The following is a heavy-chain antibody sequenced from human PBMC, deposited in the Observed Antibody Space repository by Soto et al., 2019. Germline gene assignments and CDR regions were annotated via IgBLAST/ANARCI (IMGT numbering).Heavy chain of an antibody. CDR1: GFTFSNYG. CDR3: AKDQKAMVRGLRLDQYYYAMGG. CDR2: ISVRGDKT. J-gene: IGHJ6*02. Sequence: PGGSLRRSCAASGFTFSNYGITWVREAPGKGLEWVSGISVRGDKTNYADSVKGRFTISRDNSKNTLYVQMNSLRADDTAVYYCAKDQKAMVRGLRLDQYYYAMGGWGQGTTVRVSS. D-gene: IGHD3-10*01. V-gene: IGHV3-23*01.